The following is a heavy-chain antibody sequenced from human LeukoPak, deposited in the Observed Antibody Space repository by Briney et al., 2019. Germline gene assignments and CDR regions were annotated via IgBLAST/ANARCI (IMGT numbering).Heavy chain of an antibody. Sequence: QPGGSLRLSCAASGFTFSRYGMHWVRQAPGKGLEWVAVIWYDGSNKYYADSVKGRFTISRDNSKNTLYLQMNSLRAEDTAVYYCAIDYDSSGSYFDYWGQGTLVTVSS. V-gene: IGHV3-33*01. CDR1: GFTFSRYG. CDR2: IWYDGSNK. J-gene: IGHJ4*02. CDR3: AIDYDSSGSYFDY. D-gene: IGHD3-22*01.